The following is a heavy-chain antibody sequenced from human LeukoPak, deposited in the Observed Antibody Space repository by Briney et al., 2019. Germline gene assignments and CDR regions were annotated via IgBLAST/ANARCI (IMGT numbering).Heavy chain of an antibody. CDR3: AVHTSGFCY. CDR2: ISDSGDST. CDR1: GFTFSIYC. D-gene: IGHD3-22*01. Sequence: PGGSLRLSCAVSGFTFSIYCMSWVRQAPGKGLEWVSAISDSGDSTYYADSVKGRFTISRDNSKNPLYLQMNSLRAEDTAVYYCAVHTSGFCYWGQGTQVTVSS. V-gene: IGHV3-23*01. J-gene: IGHJ4*02.